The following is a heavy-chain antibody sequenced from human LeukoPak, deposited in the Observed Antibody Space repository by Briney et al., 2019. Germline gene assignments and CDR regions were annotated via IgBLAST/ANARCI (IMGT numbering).Heavy chain of an antibody. Sequence: PGGSLRLSCAASGFTFSRYWMTWVRQAPGKGLEWVANIDQDGSEKHYVDSVKGRFSISRDNAKNSLYLQMDSLRADDTAVYYCASNTGSDGSGYAYWGQGTLVTVSS. CDR1: GFTFSRYW. CDR3: ASNTGSDGSGYAY. CDR2: IDQDGSEK. J-gene: IGHJ4*02. D-gene: IGHD5-12*01. V-gene: IGHV3-7*02.